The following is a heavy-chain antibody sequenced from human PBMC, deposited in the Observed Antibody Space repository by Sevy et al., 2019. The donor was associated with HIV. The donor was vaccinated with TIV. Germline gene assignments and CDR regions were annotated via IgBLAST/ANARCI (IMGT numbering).Heavy chain of an antibody. Sequence: SETLSLTCSVSGDSITRSAYYWAWIRQPPGKGLEWIGSISSSGSTYHNASLKGRLTMAVDTSKSQFSLTLESVTAADTAVYYWARRSAGQWLAVYYFDSWGQGTLVTVSS. J-gene: IGHJ4*02. CDR3: ARRSAGQWLAVYYFDS. V-gene: IGHV4-39*01. CDR1: GDSITRSAYY. CDR2: ISSSGST. D-gene: IGHD6-19*01.